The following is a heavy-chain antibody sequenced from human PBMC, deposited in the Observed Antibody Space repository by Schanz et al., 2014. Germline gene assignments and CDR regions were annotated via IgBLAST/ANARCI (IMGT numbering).Heavy chain of an antibody. CDR2: IGSSSSYI. J-gene: IGHJ4*02. V-gene: IGHV3-21*01. CDR3: ARGTYYFDY. Sequence: EVQLVESGGGLVQPGGSLRLSCAASGFTVSNNYMSWVRQAPGKGLEWVSSIGSSSSYIHYADSVKGRFTISRDNAKNSLYLQMNSLRAEDTAVYYCARGTYYFDYWGQGTLVTVSS. CDR1: GFTVSNNY.